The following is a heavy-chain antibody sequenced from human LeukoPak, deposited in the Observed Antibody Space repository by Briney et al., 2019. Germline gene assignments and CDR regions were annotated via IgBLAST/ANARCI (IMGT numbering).Heavy chain of an antibody. Sequence: SETLSLTCTVSGGSISTSTYYWGWIRQPPGKGLEWIGSIYYSGSTYYNPSLKSRVTISVDTSKNQFSLKLSSVTAADTAVYYCARDRGYSCGCWFDPWGQGTLVTVSS. V-gene: IGHV4-39*07. CDR2: IYYSGST. CDR1: GGSISTSTYY. J-gene: IGHJ5*02. D-gene: IGHD5-18*01. CDR3: ARDRGYSCGCWFDP.